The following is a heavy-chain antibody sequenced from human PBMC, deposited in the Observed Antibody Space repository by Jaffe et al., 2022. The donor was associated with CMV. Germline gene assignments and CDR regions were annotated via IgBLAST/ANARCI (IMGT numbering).Heavy chain of an antibody. CDR1: GFTFSSYS. CDR3: ARESSWSLWFDP. CDR2: ISSSSSYI. Sequence: EVQLVESGGGLVKPGGSLRLSCAASGFTFSSYSMNWVRQAPGKGLEWVSSISSSSSYIYYADSVKGRFTISRDNAKNSLYLQMNSLRAEDTAVYYCARESSWSLWFDPWGQGTLVTVSS. J-gene: IGHJ5*02. V-gene: IGHV3-21*01.